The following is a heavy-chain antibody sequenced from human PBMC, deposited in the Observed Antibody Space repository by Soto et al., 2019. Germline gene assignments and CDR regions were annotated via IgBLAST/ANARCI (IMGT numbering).Heavy chain of an antibody. CDR3: ARGAGGYYYYMDV. V-gene: IGHV3-33*01. CDR1: GFTFSNYG. CDR2: IWYDGSNK. J-gene: IGHJ6*03. Sequence: GGSLRLSCVASGFTFSNYGMHWVRQAPGKGLEWVTVIWYDGSNKYYADSVKGRFTISRDNSKNTLYLQMDSLRAEDTAFYYCARGAGGYYYYMDVWGKGTAVTVSS.